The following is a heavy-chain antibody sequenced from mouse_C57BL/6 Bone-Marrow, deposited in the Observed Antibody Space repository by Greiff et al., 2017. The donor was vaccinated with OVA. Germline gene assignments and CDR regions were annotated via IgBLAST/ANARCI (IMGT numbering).Heavy chain of an antibody. V-gene: IGHV5-12*01. J-gene: IGHJ3*01. CDR1: GFTFSDYY. CDR3: ARGKAWFAY. Sequence: EVKLMESGGGLVQPGGSLKLSCAASGFTFSDYYMYWVRQTPEKRLEWVAYISNGSGSTYYPDTVKGRFTISRDNAKNTPYLQMSRLKSEDTAMYYCARGKAWFAYWGQGTLVTVSA. CDR2: ISNGSGST.